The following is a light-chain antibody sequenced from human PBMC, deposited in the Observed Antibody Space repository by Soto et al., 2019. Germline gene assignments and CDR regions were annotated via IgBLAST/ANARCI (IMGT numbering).Light chain of an antibody. Sequence: QSVLTQPASVSGSPGQSITISCTGTSSDVGGYNSVSWYQQHPGKAPKLMIYEVINRPSGVSNRFSASKSGNTASLTISGLQAEDEADYFCSSFTTTTTVVFGGGTKLTVL. CDR2: EVI. J-gene: IGLJ2*01. V-gene: IGLV2-14*01. CDR3: SSFTTTTTVV. CDR1: SSDVGGYNS.